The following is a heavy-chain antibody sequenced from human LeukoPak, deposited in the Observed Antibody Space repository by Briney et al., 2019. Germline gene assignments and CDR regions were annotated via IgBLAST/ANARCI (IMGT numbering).Heavy chain of an antibody. Sequence: SETLSLTCTVSGGSISSSNYYWGWIRQPPGKGLEWIGSIYYGGSTYYNPSLKSRVTISVDTSKNQFSLKLSSVTAADTAVYYCARDPTYYYGSGSYYDYWGQGTLVTVSS. CDR1: GGSISSSNYY. D-gene: IGHD3-10*01. V-gene: IGHV4-39*07. CDR3: ARDPTYYYGSGSYYDY. CDR2: IYYGGST. J-gene: IGHJ4*02.